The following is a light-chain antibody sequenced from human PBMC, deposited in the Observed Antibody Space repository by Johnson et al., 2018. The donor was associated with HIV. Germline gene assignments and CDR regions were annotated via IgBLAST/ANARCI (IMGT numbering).Light chain of an antibody. Sequence: QAVLTQPPSVSAAPGQKVTISCSGCSSNIGNNYVSWYQQLPGTAPKLLIYDTNKRPSGIPDRFSGSKSGPSATLGITGLQTGDEADYYCGTWDSSLSAVFGTGTKVTVL. CDR1: SSNIGNNY. V-gene: IGLV1-51*01. CDR2: DTN. CDR3: GTWDSSLSAV. J-gene: IGLJ1*01.